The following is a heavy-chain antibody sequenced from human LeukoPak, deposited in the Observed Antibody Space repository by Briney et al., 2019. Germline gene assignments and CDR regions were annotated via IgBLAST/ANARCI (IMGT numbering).Heavy chain of an antibody. CDR3: ATGRGYYSPDY. CDR2: ISWNSGSI. J-gene: IGHJ4*02. V-gene: IGHV3-9*01. Sequence: GRSLRLSCAASGFTFDDYAMHWVRQAPGKGLEWVSGISWNSGSIGYADSVKGRFTISRDNAKNSLYLQMNSLRAEDTALYYCATGRGYYSPDYWGQGTLVTVSS. CDR1: GFTFDDYA. D-gene: IGHD3-10*01.